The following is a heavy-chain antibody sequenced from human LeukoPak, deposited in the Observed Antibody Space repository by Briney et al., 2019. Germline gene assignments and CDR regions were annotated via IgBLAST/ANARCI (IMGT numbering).Heavy chain of an antibody. CDR3: AKEAQWELLHLDY. J-gene: IGHJ4*02. CDR2: IGGSGGST. V-gene: IGHV3-23*01. D-gene: IGHD1-26*01. Sequence: PGGSLRLSCSFSGVTFRNFWMTWVRQAPGKGLEWVSAIGGSGGSTYYADSVKGRFTISRDNSKNTLYLQMNSLRAEGTAVYYCAKEAQWELLHLDYWGQGTLVTVSS. CDR1: GVTFRNFW.